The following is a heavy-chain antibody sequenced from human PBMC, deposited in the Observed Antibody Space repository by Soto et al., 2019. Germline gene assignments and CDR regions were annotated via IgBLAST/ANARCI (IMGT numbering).Heavy chain of an antibody. Sequence: GGSLRLSCTASGFTFGDYAMSWFRQAPGKGLEWVGFIRSKAYGGTTEYAASVKGRFTISRDDSKSIAYLQMNSLKTEDTAVYYCTSSMVRGWAFDIWGQGTMVTVSS. CDR3: TSSMVRGWAFDI. CDR2: IRSKAYGGTT. CDR1: GFTFGDYA. J-gene: IGHJ3*02. D-gene: IGHD3-10*01. V-gene: IGHV3-49*03.